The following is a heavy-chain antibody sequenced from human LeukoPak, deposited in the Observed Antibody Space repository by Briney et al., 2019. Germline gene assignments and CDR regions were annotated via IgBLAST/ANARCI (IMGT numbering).Heavy chain of an antibody. Sequence: SETLSLTCSVFGGSISSYHWSWIRQPAGKGLEWIGRIYTSGSTNYNPSLKSRVTISVDKSKNQFSLKLNSVTAADTAVYYCARDYRVIYGPEGFDPWGQGTLVTVSS. CDR1: GGSISSYH. J-gene: IGHJ5*02. V-gene: IGHV4-4*07. CDR2: IYTSGST. D-gene: IGHD2/OR15-2a*01. CDR3: ARDYRVIYGPEGFDP.